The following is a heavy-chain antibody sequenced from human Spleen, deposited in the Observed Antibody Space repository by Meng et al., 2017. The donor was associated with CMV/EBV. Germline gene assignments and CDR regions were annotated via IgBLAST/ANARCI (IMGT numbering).Heavy chain of an antibody. CDR2: ISSSGSTI. Sequence: GESLKISCAASGFTFNSYEMNWVRQAPGKGLEWVSCISSSGSTIFYADSVRGRFTISRDNAKNSLYLQMNSLRAGDTAVYYCARDLSWNQIGYWGQGTLVTVSS. V-gene: IGHV3-48*03. J-gene: IGHJ4*02. CDR3: ARDLSWNQIGY. D-gene: IGHD1-1*01. CDR1: GFTFNSYE.